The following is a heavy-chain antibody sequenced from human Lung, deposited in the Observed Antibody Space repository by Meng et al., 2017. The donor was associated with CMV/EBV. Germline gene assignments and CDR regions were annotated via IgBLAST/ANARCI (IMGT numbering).Heavy chain of an antibody. D-gene: IGHD3-3*01. CDR3: ARDPFRVLRFLGWNYYYYGMDV. CDR2: ISAYNGNT. V-gene: IGHV1-18*01. J-gene: IGHJ6*02. CDR1: GYTFTSYG. Sequence: ASXXVSXKSSGYTFTSYGISWVRQAPGQGLEWMGWISAYNGNTNYAQKLQGRVTMTADTSTSTAYMELRSQRSDDTDVYYCARDPFRVLRFLGWNYYYYGMDVWGQGTTVTVSS.